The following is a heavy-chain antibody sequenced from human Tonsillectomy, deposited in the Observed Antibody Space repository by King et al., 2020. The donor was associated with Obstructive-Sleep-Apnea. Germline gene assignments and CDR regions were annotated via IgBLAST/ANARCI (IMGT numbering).Heavy chain of an antibody. CDR2: IYYNGDT. CDR3: ARDKSGSYRTEGYFDS. V-gene: IGHV4-31*03. J-gene: IGHJ4*02. D-gene: IGHD1-26*01. CDR1: GGSISSGGYY. Sequence: VQLQESGPGLVKTSQTLSLTCTVSGGSISSGGYYWSWIRQHPGKGLEWIGYIYYNGDTYYNPSLKSRVTISVDTSKNQFSLKLSSVTAADTAVYYCARDKSGSYRTEGYFDSWGQGTLVTVSS.